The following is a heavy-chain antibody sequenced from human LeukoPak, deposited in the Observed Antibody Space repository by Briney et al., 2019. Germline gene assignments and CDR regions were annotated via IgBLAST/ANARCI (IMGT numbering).Heavy chain of an antibody. CDR3: ARHGSYYDFWSGYYGFDY. D-gene: IGHD3-3*01. CDR2: INHSGST. V-gene: IGHV4-34*01. Sequence: SETLSLTRAVYGGSFSGYYWSWIRQPPGKGLEWIGEINHSGSTNYNPSLKSRVTISVDTSKNQFSLKLSSVTAADTAVYYCARHGSYYDFWSGYYGFDYWGQGTLVTVSS. CDR1: GGSFSGYY. J-gene: IGHJ4*02.